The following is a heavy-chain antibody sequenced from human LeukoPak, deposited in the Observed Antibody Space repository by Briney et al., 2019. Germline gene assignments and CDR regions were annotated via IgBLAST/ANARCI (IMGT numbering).Heavy chain of an antibody. CDR2: ISGSGGST. J-gene: IGHJ6*02. CDR3: AKVTVDIVVVVAAYNYYGMDV. CDR1: GFTFSSYA. V-gene: IGHV3-23*01. D-gene: IGHD2-15*01. Sequence: GGSLRLSCAASGFTFSSYAMSWVRQAPGKGLEWVSAISGSGGSTYYADSVKGRFTISRDNSKNTLYLQMNSLRAEDTAVYYCAKVTVDIVVVVAAYNYYGMDVWGQGTTVTVSS.